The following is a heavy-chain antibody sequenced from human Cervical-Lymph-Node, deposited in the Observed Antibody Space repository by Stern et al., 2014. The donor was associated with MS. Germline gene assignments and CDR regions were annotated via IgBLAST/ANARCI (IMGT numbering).Heavy chain of an antibody. CDR1: GYSFTSYW. J-gene: IGHJ3*02. Sequence: EVQLVQSGAEVKKPGESLKISCKGSGYSFTSYWIGWVRQMPGKGLEWMGIIHPGDSETRNSPSFQGQVTMSADKSISPAYLQWSSLKASDTAMYYCARQAVVPAYGDAFDIWGQGTMVTVSS. CDR3: ARQAVVPAYGDAFDI. V-gene: IGHV5-51*01. CDR2: IHPGDSET. D-gene: IGHD2-15*01.